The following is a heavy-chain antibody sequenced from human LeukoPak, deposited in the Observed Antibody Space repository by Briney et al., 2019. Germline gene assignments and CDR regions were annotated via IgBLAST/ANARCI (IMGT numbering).Heavy chain of an antibody. J-gene: IGHJ2*01. CDR2: ISRSGATT. Sequence: GGSLRLSCAASGFTFNNYAMDWVRQAPGKGLEWVSLISRSGATTYYADSVKGRFTISRDNSRNTLYLQMTSLRAEDTAVYYCARDPGDRWFFDLWGRGTLVSVSS. CDR3: ARDPGDRWFFDL. D-gene: IGHD7-27*01. CDR1: GFTFNNYA. V-gene: IGHV3-23*01.